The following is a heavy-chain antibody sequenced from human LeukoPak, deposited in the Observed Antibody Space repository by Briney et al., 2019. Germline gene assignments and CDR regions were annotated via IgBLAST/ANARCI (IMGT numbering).Heavy chain of an antibody. CDR2: ISSSSSSI. V-gene: IGHV3-48*01. CDR3: VTDFPVY. J-gene: IGHJ4*02. Sequence: PGGSLRLSCAASGFTFSSYAMSWVRQAPGKGLEWVSYISSSSSSIYYADSVKGRFTISRDNAKNSLYLQMNSLRVEDSAVYYCVTDFPVYWGQGTLVTVSS. CDR1: GFTFSSYA.